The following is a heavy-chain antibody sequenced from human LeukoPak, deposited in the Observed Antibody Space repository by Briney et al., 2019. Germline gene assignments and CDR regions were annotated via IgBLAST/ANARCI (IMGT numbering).Heavy chain of an antibody. CDR1: GGSFSGYY. Sequence: SETLSLTCAVYGGSFSGYYWSWIRQPPGKGLEWIGEINHSGSTNYDPSLKSRVTISVDTSKNQFSLKLSSVTAADTAVYYCARDVSGGDAFDIWGQGTMVTVSS. D-gene: IGHD3-16*01. V-gene: IGHV4-34*01. J-gene: IGHJ3*02. CDR2: INHSGST. CDR3: ARDVSGGDAFDI.